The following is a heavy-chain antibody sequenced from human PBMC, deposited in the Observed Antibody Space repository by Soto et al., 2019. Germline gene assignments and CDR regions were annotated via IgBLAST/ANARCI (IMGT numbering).Heavy chain of an antibody. CDR1: GFTFSSYA. CDR2: ISYDGNNK. J-gene: IGHJ4*02. Sequence: QVQLVESGGGVVQPGRSLRLSCAASGFTFSSYAMHWVRQAPGKGLEWVAVISYDGNNKYYADSVKGRFTISRDNSESRLYLQMNSLRAEDTAVYYCASDKSAFGVASHFDYWGQGTLVTVSS. V-gene: IGHV3-30-3*01. CDR3: ASDKSAFGVASHFDY. D-gene: IGHD3-3*01.